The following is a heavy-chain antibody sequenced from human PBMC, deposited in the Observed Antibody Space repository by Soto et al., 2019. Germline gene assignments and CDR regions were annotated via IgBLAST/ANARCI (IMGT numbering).Heavy chain of an antibody. V-gene: IGHV4-61*01. J-gene: IGHJ6*02. D-gene: IGHD2-2*01. CDR1: GGFVNSDTHS. CDR3: ARFVRSCSATTCSTRADV. CDR2: IYSGGST. Sequence: NPSETLSLTCTVSGGFVNSDTHSWSWIRQTPGKRLEWIGFIYSGGSTKNPSLRSRVTMSVDTSKNQFSLKLRSAIVADTAVYHCARFVRSCSATTCSTRADVWGQGITVTVSS.